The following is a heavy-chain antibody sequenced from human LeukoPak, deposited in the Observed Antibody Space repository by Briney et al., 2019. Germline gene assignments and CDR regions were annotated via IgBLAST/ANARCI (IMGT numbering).Heavy chain of an antibody. CDR2: IIPILGIA. CDR1: GGTFSSYA. CDR3: ARGSAFYLDCSNYELLDY. V-gene: IGHV1-69*04. Sequence: ASVKVSCKASGGTFSSYAISWVRQAPGQGLEWMGRIIPILGIANYAQKFQGRVTITADKSTSTAYMELSSLRSEDTAVYYCARGSAFYLDCSNYELLDYWGQGTLVTVSS. J-gene: IGHJ4*02. D-gene: IGHD4-11*01.